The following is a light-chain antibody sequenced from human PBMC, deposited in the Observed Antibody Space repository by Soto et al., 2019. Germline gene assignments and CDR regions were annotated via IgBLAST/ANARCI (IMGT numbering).Light chain of an antibody. CDR3: CSYAGSDNYV. J-gene: IGLJ1*01. V-gene: IGLV2-8*01. CDR2: EVT. CDR1: NSDVGGYNY. Sequence: QSVLTQPPSASGSPGQSVAISCIGTNSDVGGYNYVSWCQQHPGKAPKLIIYEVTKRPSGVPDRFSGSKSGNTASLTVSGLQAEDEADYYCCSYAGSDNYVFGSGTKVTVL.